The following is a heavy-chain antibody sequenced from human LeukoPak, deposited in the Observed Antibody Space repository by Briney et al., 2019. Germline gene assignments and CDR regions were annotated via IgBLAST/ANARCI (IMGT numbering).Heavy chain of an antibody. J-gene: IGHJ4*02. V-gene: IGHV3-23*01. CDR2: VSINDGNT. Sequence: GGSLRLSCAASGFTFSKEVMHWVRQAPGKGLEWVSAVSINDGNTYYADSVKGRFTISTDNSKNTLYLQMNSLRVEDTALYYCAKRAVTFDSWGRGTLVTVSA. CDR3: AKRAVTFDS. D-gene: IGHD6-19*01. CDR1: GFTFSKEV.